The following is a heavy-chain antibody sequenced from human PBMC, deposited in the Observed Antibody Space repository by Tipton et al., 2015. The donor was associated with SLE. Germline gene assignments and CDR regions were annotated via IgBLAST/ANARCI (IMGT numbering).Heavy chain of an antibody. D-gene: IGHD4-17*01. Sequence: GSLRLSCAASGFTFSRYEMNWVRQAPGKGLEWVSYISGSGNTIFYADSVKGRFTISRDNAKNSLYLHMNSLRAEDTAVYFCARDPDYGDYEGVFDMWGQGTMVTVSS. V-gene: IGHV3-48*03. J-gene: IGHJ3*02. CDR1: GFTFSRYE. CDR2: ISGSGNTI. CDR3: ARDPDYGDYEGVFDM.